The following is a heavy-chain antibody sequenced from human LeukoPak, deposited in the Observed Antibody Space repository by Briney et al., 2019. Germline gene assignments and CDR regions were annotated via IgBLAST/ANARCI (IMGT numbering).Heavy chain of an antibody. D-gene: IGHD3-9*01. J-gene: IGHJ4*02. V-gene: IGHV1-69*04. CDR1: GGTFSSYA. CDR2: IIPILGIA. CDR3: ARVVDILTGHDTALDY. Sequence: SVKVSCKASGGTFSSYAVSWVRQAPGQGLEWMGRIIPILGIANYAQKFQGRVTITADKSTSTSIAYMELSSLRSEDTAVYYCARVVDILTGHDTALDYWGQGTLVTVSS.